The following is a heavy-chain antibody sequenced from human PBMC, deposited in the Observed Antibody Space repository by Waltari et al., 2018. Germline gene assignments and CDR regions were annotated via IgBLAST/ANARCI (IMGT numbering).Heavy chain of an antibody. D-gene: IGHD1-26*01. J-gene: IGHJ3*02. Sequence: QLVEFGGGLIQPGGSLRLSCSVFGFSVWSNYMTWVRQAPGKGREWVSVIYSGGSTYYADSVKGRFSISRDNSKNALYRQMSTLGAEDTAVYYCARAEGDFDAFDIWGQGTMVTVSP. CDR1: GFSVWSNY. CDR2: IYSGGST. V-gene: IGHV3-53*01. CDR3: ARAEGDFDAFDI.